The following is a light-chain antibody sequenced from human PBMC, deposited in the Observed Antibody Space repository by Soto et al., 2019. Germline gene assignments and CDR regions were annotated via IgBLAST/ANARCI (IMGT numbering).Light chain of an antibody. CDR1: TGAVTSGYY. Sequence: QAVVTQEPSLTVSPGGTVTLTCASSTGAVTSGYYPNWFQQRPGQAPRALIYSTSSKYSWTPARFSGSLLGGKAALTLSDGQAEDEADYYCLLYDDCVVVFGGGTKLTVL. J-gene: IGLJ2*01. V-gene: IGLV7-43*01. CDR2: STS. CDR3: LLYDDCVVV.